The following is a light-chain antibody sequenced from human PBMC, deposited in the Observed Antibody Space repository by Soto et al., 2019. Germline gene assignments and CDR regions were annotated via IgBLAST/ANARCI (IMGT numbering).Light chain of an antibody. CDR3: TSYTTSSTLV. J-gene: IGLJ3*02. CDR2: EVS. CDR1: SNDIGTYRY. V-gene: IGLV2-14*01. Sequence: QSVLTQPASVSGSPGQSITISCTGTSNDIGTYRYVSWYQQHPGKVPKLIIFEVSDRPSGVSHRFSGSKSGNTASLTISGIQDEDEDDYYCTSYTTSSTLVFGGGTKLTVL.